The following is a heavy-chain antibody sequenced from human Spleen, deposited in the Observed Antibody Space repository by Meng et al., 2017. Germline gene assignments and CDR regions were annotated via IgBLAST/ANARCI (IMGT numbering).Heavy chain of an antibody. CDR1: GYTFFSYG. V-gene: IGHV1-2*06. J-gene: IGHJ6*02. D-gene: IGHD4-17*01. Sequence: ASVKVSCKASGYTFFSYGISWVRQAPGQGLEWMGRINPNSGGTNYAQKFQGRVTMTRDTSISTAYMELSRLRSDDTAAYYCARVRDGVGYYYYGMDVWGQGTTVTVSS. CDR2: INPNSGGT. CDR3: ARVRDGVGYYYYGMDV.